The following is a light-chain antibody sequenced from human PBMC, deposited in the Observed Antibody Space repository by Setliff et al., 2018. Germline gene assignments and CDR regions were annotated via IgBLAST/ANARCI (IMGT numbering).Light chain of an antibody. J-gene: IGLJ1*01. Sequence: QSVLTQPAAVSGSPGQSITISCAGTNSDVGGYNYVSWYQQHPNKAPKLMIYEVTKRPSGVSDRFSGSKSGNTASLTISGLQAEDEADYYCLSYTSSSTYVFGTGTKGTVL. CDR1: NSDVGGYNY. V-gene: IGLV2-14*03. CDR3: LSYTSSSTYV. CDR2: EVT.